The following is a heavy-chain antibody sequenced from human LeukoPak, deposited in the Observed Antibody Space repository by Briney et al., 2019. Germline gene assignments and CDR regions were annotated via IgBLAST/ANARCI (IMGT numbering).Heavy chain of an antibody. CDR1: GFTFSSYW. CDR2: IKQDGSEK. J-gene: IGHJ4*02. V-gene: IGHV3-7*01. Sequence: GGSLRLSCAASGFTFSSYWMSWVRQAPGKGLEWVANIKQDGSEKYYVDSVKGRFTISRDNAKNSLYLQMNSPRGEDTAVYYCVRDERGLAPLDYWGQGTLVTVSS. CDR3: VRDERGLAPLDY.